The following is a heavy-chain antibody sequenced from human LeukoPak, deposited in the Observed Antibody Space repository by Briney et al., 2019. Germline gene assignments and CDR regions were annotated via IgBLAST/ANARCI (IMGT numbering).Heavy chain of an antibody. CDR1: GYNHTRYG. J-gene: IGHJ4*02. V-gene: IGHV1-18*01. CDR2: ISAYNGNT. Sequence: YRNSSGYNHTRYGNSRVRQAPRQEHQCIQWISAYNGNTNYAQKLQGRVTMTTDTSTSTAYMELRSLRSDDTAVYYCARAWVVGVPGCDYWGQGTLVTVSS. CDR3: ARAWVVGVPGCDY. D-gene: IGHD1-26*01.